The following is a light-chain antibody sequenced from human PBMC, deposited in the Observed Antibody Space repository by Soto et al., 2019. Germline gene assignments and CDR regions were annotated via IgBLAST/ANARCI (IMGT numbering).Light chain of an antibody. CDR2: SDD. V-gene: IGLV1-44*01. Sequence: QSVLTQPPSASGTPGQRVTISCSGTSSKVGSNTVSWYQQLPGTAPTVLIYSDDQRPSGVPDRFSGSRSGSSASLAISGLQSGDEADYYCASWEDSLNGWVIGGGTQLTVL. CDR1: SSKVGSNT. CDR3: ASWEDSLNGWV. J-gene: IGLJ3*02.